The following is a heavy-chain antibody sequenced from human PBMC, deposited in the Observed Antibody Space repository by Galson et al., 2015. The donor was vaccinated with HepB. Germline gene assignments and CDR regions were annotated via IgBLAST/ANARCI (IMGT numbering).Heavy chain of an antibody. CDR2: IKSKTDGGTT. D-gene: IGHD3-9*01. CDR1: GFTFSNAW. Sequence: SLRLSCAASGFTFSNAWMSWVRQAPGKGLEWVGRIKSKTDGGTTDYAAPVKGRFTISRDDSKNTLYLQMNSLKTEDTAVYYCTTERRYYDILTGYYLDYYYYGMDVWGQGTTVTVSS. J-gene: IGHJ6*02. V-gene: IGHV3-15*01. CDR3: TTERRYYDILTGYYLDYYYYGMDV.